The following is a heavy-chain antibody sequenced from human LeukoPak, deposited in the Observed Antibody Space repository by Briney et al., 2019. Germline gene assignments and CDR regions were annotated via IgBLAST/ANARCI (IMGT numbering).Heavy chain of an antibody. D-gene: IGHD3-10*01. V-gene: IGHV4-39*07. CDR2: IYYSGST. CDR3: AREIYGSRSYFDY. J-gene: IGHJ4*02. CDR1: GGSISSSSYY. Sequence: SETLSLTCTVSGGSISSSSYYWGWIRQPPGKGLEWIGSIYYSGSTYYNPSLKSRVTISVDTSKKQLSLKLSSVTAADTAVYYCAREIYGSRSYFDYWGQGTLVTVSS.